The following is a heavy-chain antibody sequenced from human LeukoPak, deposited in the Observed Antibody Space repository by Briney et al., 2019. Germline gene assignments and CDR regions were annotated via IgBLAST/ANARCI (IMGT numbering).Heavy chain of an antibody. J-gene: IGHJ4*02. CDR2: IYYSGST. V-gene: IGHV4-61*01. D-gene: IGHD1-26*01. Sequence: SETLSLTCTVSGGSVSSGSYYWNWIRQPPGKGLEWIGYIYYSGSTSYNPSLKSRATISIDTSMNQFSLKLSSVTAADTAVYYCARGVYSGTYYVDQWGQGTRVAVSS. CDR1: GGSVSSGSYY. CDR3: ARGVYSGTYYVDQ.